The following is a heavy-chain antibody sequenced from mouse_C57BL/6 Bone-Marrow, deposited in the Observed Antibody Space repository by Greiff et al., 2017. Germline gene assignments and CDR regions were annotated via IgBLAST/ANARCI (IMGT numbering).Heavy chain of an antibody. CDR2: INPYNGGT. V-gene: IGHV1-19*01. J-gene: IGHJ3*01. CDR3: ARTDDGYYAWFAY. D-gene: IGHD2-3*01. CDR1: GYTFTDYY. Sequence: VQLQQSGPVLVKPGASVKMSCKASGYTFTDYYMNWVKQSHGKSLEWIGVINPYNGGTSYNQKFKGKATLTVDKSSSTAYMELNSLTSEDSAVYYCARTDDGYYAWFAYWGQGTLVTVSA.